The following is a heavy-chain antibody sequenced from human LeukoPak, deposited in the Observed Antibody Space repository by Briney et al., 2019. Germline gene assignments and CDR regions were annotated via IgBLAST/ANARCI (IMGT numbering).Heavy chain of an antibody. Sequence: PSETLSLTCTVFGGSVSSGTYYWSWIRQPPGKGLEWFGNVYNSGGTNYNPSLKSRVTISIDTSKNQFSLKLTSVTAADTAVYFCAREHDYGRFDFWGQGTLVVVSS. D-gene: IGHD4-17*01. CDR3: AREHDYGRFDF. V-gene: IGHV4-61*01. CDR1: GGSVSSGTYY. CDR2: VYNSGGT. J-gene: IGHJ4*02.